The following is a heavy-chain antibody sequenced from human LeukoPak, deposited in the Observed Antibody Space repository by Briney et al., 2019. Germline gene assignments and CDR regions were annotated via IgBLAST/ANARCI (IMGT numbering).Heavy chain of an antibody. CDR3: ARASSSWYRYSFFDY. CDR1: GASISSGGCY. CDR2: ISYSGNT. D-gene: IGHD6-13*01. Sequence: SETLSLTCTVSGASISSGGCYWSWIRQLPGKGLEWIGYISYSGNTYYNPSLKSRVTISVDTSKNQFSLKLNSVTAADTAVYYCARASSSWYRYSFFDYWGQGTLVTVSS. V-gene: IGHV4-30-4*02. J-gene: IGHJ4*02.